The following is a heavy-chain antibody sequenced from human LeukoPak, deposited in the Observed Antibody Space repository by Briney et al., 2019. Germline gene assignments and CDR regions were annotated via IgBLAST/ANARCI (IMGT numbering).Heavy chain of an antibody. CDR1: GYTFTSYY. V-gene: IGHV1-46*01. CDR2: INPSGGST. Sequence: ASAKVSCKASGYTFTSYYMHWVRQAPGQGLEWMGIINPSGGSTSYAQKFQGRVTMTRDMSTSTVYMELSSLRAEDTAVYYCARDRVLGVRGVIRKGFDYWGQGTLVTVSS. CDR3: ARDRVLGVRGVIRKGFDY. D-gene: IGHD3-10*01. J-gene: IGHJ4*02.